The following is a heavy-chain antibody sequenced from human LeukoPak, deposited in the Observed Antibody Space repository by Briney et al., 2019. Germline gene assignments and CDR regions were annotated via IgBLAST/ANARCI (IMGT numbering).Heavy chain of an antibody. Sequence: GGSLRLSCAASGFTFSDYYMSWIRQAPGKGLEWVSGICGHGISIYYADSVKGRFTISRDNSKSTLYLVMNSLRAEDTAVYYCAKEDGSYGSGRYYYFDYWGQGTLVTVSS. D-gene: IGHD3-10*01. CDR3: AKEDGSYGSGRYYYFDY. J-gene: IGHJ4*02. CDR1: GFTFSDYY. V-gene: IGHV3-23*01. CDR2: ICGHGISI.